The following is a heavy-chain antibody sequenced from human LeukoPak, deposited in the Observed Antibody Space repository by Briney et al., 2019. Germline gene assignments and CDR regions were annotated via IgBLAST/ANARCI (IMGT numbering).Heavy chain of an antibody. CDR3: ARDLRLGESYYYYMDV. Sequence: SETLSLTCTVSGGFISSYYWSWIRQPAGKGLEWIGRIYTSGSTNYNPSLKSRVTMSVDTSKNQFSLKLSSVTAADTAVYYCARDLRLGESYYYYMDVWGKGTTVTVSS. CDR1: GGFISSYY. CDR2: IYTSGST. J-gene: IGHJ6*03. D-gene: IGHD3-16*01. V-gene: IGHV4-4*07.